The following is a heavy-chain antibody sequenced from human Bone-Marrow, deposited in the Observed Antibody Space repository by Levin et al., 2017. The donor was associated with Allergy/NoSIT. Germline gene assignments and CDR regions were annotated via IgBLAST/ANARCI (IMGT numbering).Heavy chain of an antibody. J-gene: IGHJ4*02. CDR1: GYTFTSFD. Sequence: GGSLRLSCKTSGYTFTSFDINWVRQATGQGLEWMGWMYPNSDNAGYAQKFQGRVTMTRNTSISTPYLELSSLRSEETAIYDCARGELGSGYLFEYWGQGTLVTVSS. D-gene: IGHD5-12*01. CDR2: MYPNSDNA. CDR3: ARGELGSGYLFEY. V-gene: IGHV1-8*01.